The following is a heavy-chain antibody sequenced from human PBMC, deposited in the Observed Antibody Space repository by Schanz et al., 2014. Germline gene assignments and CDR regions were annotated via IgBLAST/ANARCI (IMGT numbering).Heavy chain of an antibody. CDR1: GYTFTSDS. D-gene: IGHD2-2*01. J-gene: IGHJ5*02. V-gene: IGHV1-18*04. Sequence: QVQLVQSGADVKKPGASVKVSCKASGYTFTSDSMHWVRQAPGQGLEWMGWINGYNGHTLYAQKFQGRVTMTTDTSTSTSYMELTSLRFDDTAVYYCARDRRRYCSTASCLHDNWFDPWGQGTLVIVSS. CDR2: INGYNGHT. CDR3: ARDRRRYCSTASCLHDNWFDP.